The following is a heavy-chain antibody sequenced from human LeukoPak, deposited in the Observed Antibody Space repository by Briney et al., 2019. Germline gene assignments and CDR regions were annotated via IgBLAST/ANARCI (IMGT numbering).Heavy chain of an antibody. J-gene: IGHJ3*02. D-gene: IGHD3-22*01. Sequence: GESLKISCKGSGNSFTSYWIGWVRQMPGKGLEWMGIIYPGGSDTRYSPSFQGQVTISADKSISTAYLQWSSLKASDTAMYYCARPYSMYYYDSSGYHDAFDIWGQGTMVTVSS. CDR1: GNSFTSYW. CDR2: IYPGGSDT. V-gene: IGHV5-51*01. CDR3: ARPYSMYYYDSSGYHDAFDI.